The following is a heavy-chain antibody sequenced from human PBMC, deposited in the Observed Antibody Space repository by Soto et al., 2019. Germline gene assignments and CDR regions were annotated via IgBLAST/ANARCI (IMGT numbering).Heavy chain of an antibody. CDR1: GGSISSYY. D-gene: IGHD3-22*01. J-gene: IGHJ3*02. Sequence: SETLSLTCTVSGGSISSYYWSWIRQPPGKGLEWIGYIYYSGSTYYNPSLKSRVTISVDTSKNQFSLKLSSVTAADTAVYYCARHSPYYYDSSGYYYDGAFDIWGQGTMVTVSS. CDR2: IYYSGST. V-gene: IGHV4-59*08. CDR3: ARHSPYYYDSSGYYYDGAFDI.